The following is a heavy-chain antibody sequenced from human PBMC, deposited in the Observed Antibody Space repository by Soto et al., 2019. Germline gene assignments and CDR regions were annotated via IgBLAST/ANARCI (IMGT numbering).Heavy chain of an antibody. J-gene: IGHJ5*02. CDR1: GLTFTGHD. CDR3: ARAPRITIMRGSSSWFDP. CDR2: INPNSGGT. V-gene: IGHV1-2*02. Sequence: ASVKVSCKASGLTFTGHDIHWVRQAPGQGLEWMGWINPNSGGTNYAQKFQGRVTMTRDTSISTAYMELSRLRSDDTAVYYCARAPRITIMRGSSSWFDPWGQGTLVTVSS. D-gene: IGHD3-3*01.